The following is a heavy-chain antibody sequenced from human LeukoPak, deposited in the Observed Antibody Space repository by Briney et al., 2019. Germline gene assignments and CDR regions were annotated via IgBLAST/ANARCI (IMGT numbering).Heavy chain of an antibody. J-gene: IGHJ4*02. Sequence: RASVKVSCMASGYTFTSYGISWVRQAPGQGLEWMGWISAYNGNTNYAQKLQGRVTMTTDTSTSTAYMELRSLRSDDTAVYYCARGGPAARLITFGGVTDYWGQGTLVTVSS. CDR3: ARGGPAARLITFGGVTDY. D-gene: IGHD3-16*01. V-gene: IGHV1-18*01. CDR1: GYTFTSYG. CDR2: ISAYNGNT.